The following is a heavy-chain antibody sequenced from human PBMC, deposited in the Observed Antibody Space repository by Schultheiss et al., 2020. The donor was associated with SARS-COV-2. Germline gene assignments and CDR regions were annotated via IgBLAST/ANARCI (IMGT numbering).Heavy chain of an antibody. CDR1: GGPVSSGSYY. CDR2: IYYSGST. V-gene: IGHV4-61*01. D-gene: IGHD3-9*01. J-gene: IGHJ5*02. Sequence: SETLSLTCTVSGGPVSSGSYYWSGIRQPPGKGLEWIGYIYYSGSTNYNPSLKSRVTISVDTSKNQFSLKLSSVTAADTAVYYCASQYYVILSPFDPWGQGTLVTVSS. CDR3: ASQYYVILSPFDP.